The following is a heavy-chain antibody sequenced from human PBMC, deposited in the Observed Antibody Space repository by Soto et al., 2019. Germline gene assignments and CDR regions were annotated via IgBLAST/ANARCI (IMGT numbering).Heavy chain of an antibody. CDR1: GGTFSSYA. CDR3: ASISTAAGDYYYYYGMDV. Sequence: EASVKVSCKASGGTFSSYAISWVRQAPGQGLEWMGGIIPIFGTANYAQKFQGRVTITADESTSTAYMELSSLRSEDTAVYYCASISTAAGDYYYYYGMDVWGQGTTVTVSS. CDR2: IIPIFGTA. V-gene: IGHV1-69*13. J-gene: IGHJ6*02. D-gene: IGHD6-13*01.